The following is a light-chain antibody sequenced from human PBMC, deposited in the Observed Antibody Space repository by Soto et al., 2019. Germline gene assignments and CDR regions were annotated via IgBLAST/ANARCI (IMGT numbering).Light chain of an antibody. Sequence: DLQMTQSPSSLSASVGGRVTITCRASQTISNTLNWYQQRPGKPPNLLIYASSTLQSGVPPRFSGGGSGTEFTLTISSLQPEDFATYYCQQTYSTPITFGQGTRLEIK. J-gene: IGKJ5*01. CDR1: QTISNT. V-gene: IGKV1-39*01. CDR3: QQTYSTPIT. CDR2: ASS.